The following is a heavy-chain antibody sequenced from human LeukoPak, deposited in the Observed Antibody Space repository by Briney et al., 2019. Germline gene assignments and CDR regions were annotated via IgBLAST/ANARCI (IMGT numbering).Heavy chain of an antibody. J-gene: IGHJ4*02. V-gene: IGHV3-21*01. CDR2: ISSGSGHI. Sequence: KSGGSLRLSCAASGLTFTTYTMNCVRQAPGKGLEWVSSISSGSGHIYYADSMKGRFTISRDNAKSSLYLQMNSLRVEDTAVYYCARGDGYFTYWGQGTLVTVSS. CDR3: ARGDGYFTY. CDR1: GLTFTTYT.